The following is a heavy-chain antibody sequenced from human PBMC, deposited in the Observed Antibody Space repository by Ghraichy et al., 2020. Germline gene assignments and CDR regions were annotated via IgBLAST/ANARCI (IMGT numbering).Heavy chain of an antibody. CDR2: INHSGSS. CDR1: GGSFSNYY. CDR3: ACDRNADYDF. J-gene: IGHJ4*02. V-gene: IGHV4-34*01. Sequence: SETLSLTCAVYGGSFSNYYWTWIRQPPGKGLEWIGEINHSGSSNYSPSLKSRVTISVDTSKNQFSLKLSSVTAADTSLYYCACDRNADYDFWGQGTLVTVSS. D-gene: IGHD4-11*01.